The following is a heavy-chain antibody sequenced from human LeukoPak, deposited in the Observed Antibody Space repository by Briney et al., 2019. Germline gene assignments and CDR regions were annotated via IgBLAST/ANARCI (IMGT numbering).Heavy chain of an antibody. Sequence: SETLSLTCSVSGGSIRSYYWSWIRQPAGKGLEWIGRIYISGSTNYNPSLESRVTISVDRSRNQFSLKLSSVTAADTAMYYCASAYYYDSSGYYGVSQGAFDIWGQGTMVTVSS. CDR1: GGSIRSYY. J-gene: IGHJ3*02. CDR3: ASAYYYDSSGYYGVSQGAFDI. CDR2: IYISGST. V-gene: IGHV4-4*07. D-gene: IGHD3-22*01.